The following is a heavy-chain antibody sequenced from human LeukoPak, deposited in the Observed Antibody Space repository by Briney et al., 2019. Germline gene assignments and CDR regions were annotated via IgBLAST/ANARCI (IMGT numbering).Heavy chain of an antibody. J-gene: IGHJ5*02. D-gene: IGHD6-13*01. CDR1: GFTFSSYA. Sequence: GGSLRLSCAASGFTFSSYAMHWVRQAPGKGLEWVAVISYDGSNKYYADSVKGRFTISRDNSKNTLYLQMNSLRAEDTAVYYCARGLHSSSWYDWFDPWGQGTLVTVSS. CDR3: ARGLHSSSWYDWFDP. V-gene: IGHV3-30-3*01. CDR2: ISYDGSNK.